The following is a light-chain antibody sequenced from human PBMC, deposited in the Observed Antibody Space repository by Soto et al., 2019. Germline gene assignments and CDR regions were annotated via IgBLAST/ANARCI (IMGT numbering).Light chain of an antibody. CDR2: YNN. J-gene: IGLJ3*02. CDR3: GAWDASLYGWV. CDR1: SCNIGSNT. Sequence: QSVLTQPPSASGTPGQRVTISCSGSSCNIGSNTVNWYQQLPGTAPTLVIYYNNHRPSAVPHRFSASKSGASASLSISGLQSEDDADYYCGAWDASLYGWVFGGGTQVTVL. V-gene: IGLV1-44*01.